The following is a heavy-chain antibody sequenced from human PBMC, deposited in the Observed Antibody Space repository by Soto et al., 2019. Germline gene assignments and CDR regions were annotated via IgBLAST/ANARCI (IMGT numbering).Heavy chain of an antibody. D-gene: IGHD1-1*01. J-gene: IGHJ4*02. CDR2: VSPSAHT. CDR1: GDSLSSYP. CDR3: ATARGENWSAEAD. V-gene: IGHV4-4*07. Sequence: LSLTCAVSGDSLSSYPWNWIRQTAVRGLEWIRRVSPSAHTQYRSSFETRVTISVAMSTNQFFLALGYMTAADTDVYYFATARGENWSAEADWGQGTQVTVS.